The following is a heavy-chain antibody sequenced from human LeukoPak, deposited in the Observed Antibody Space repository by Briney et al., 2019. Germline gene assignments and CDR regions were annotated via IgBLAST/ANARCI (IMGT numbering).Heavy chain of an antibody. CDR2: IYYSGST. CDR3: ARVGQHYYGSGSYYN. V-gene: IGHV4-59*08. Sequence: SETLSLTCTVSGGSISSYYWSWIRQPPGKGLEWIGYIYYSGSTNYNPSLKSRVTISVDTSKNQFSLKLSSVTAADTAVYYCARVGQHYYGSGSYYNWGQGTLVTVSS. J-gene: IGHJ4*02. D-gene: IGHD3-10*01. CDR1: GGSISSYY.